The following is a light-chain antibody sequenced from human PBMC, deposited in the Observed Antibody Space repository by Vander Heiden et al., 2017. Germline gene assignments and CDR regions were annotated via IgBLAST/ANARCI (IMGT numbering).Light chain of an antibody. J-gene: IGKJ2*01. Sequence: DIVMTQSPLSLSVTPGEPASISCRSSQSLLHSNGYNYLDWYLQKPGQSPQLLIYLGSNRASGVPDRFSGSGSGTDFTLKISRVEAEDVGVYYCMQALQTSYTFGQGTKVEIK. V-gene: IGKV2-28*01. CDR1: QSLLHSNGYNY. CDR3: MQALQTSYT. CDR2: LGS.